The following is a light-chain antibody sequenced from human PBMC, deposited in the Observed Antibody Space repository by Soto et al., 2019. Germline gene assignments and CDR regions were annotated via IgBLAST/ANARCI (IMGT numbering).Light chain of an antibody. Sequence: QSALTQPASVSGSPGQSITISCTGTSSDIGGYNYVSWCQQHPGKVPKLMIFEVSNRPSGVSNRFSGSKSGNTASLTISGLQAEDEADYYCSSYASAIARVFGGGTKVTVL. CDR3: SSYASAIARV. CDR1: SSDIGGYNY. V-gene: IGLV2-14*01. CDR2: EVS. J-gene: IGLJ3*02.